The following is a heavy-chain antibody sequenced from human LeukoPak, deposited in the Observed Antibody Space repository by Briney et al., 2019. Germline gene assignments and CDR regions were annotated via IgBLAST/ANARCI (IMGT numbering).Heavy chain of an antibody. CDR2: IYSGDST. CDR1: GFTVSSNY. J-gene: IGHJ3*02. V-gene: IGHV3-53*01. CDR3: ARGGYGEYVQAFDI. Sequence: GGSLRLSCAASGFTVSSNYISWVRQAPGKGLEWVSVIYSGDSTYYAESVKGRFSISRDNSKNTVYLQMNSLRAEDAAVYYCARGGYGEYVQAFDIWGQGTMVSVS. D-gene: IGHD4-17*01.